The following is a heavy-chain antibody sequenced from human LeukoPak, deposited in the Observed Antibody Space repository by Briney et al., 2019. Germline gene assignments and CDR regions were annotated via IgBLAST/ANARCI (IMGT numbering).Heavy chain of an antibody. CDR2: IYSGGST. CDR3: ARGGSYLSAFDI. CDR1: GFTVSSNY. D-gene: IGHD1-26*01. V-gene: IGHV3-53*01. Sequence: GGSLRLSCAASGFTVSSNYMSWVRQAPGKGLEWVSIIYSGGSTFYPDSVKGRFTISRDNSKNTLYLQMNSLRAEDTAVYYCARGGSYLSAFDIWGQGTMVTVSS. J-gene: IGHJ3*02.